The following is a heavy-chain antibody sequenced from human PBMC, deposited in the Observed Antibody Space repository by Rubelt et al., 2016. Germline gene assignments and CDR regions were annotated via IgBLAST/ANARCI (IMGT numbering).Heavy chain of an antibody. D-gene: IGHD3-10*01. CDR3: ARDLTSGYFDY. Sequence: APGKGPEWVAVIWYDGSNKYYADSVKGRFTISRDNSKNTLYLQMNSLRAEDTAVYYCARDLTSGYFDYWGQGTLVTVSS. V-gene: IGHV3-33*01. CDR2: IWYDGSNK. J-gene: IGHJ4*02.